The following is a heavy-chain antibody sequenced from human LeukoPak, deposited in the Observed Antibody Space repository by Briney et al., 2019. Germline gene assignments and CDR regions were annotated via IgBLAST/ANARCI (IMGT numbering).Heavy chain of an antibody. V-gene: IGHV3-30-3*01. CDR2: ISYDGSNN. Sequence: GGSLRPSCAASGFTFSSYAMHWVRQAPGKGLEWVAVISYDGSNNYYADSVKGRFSISRDSSKNTLYLHMNSLRAEDTAVYYCARESDLRYCSSTTCYFDYWGQGTLVTVSS. J-gene: IGHJ4*02. CDR1: GFTFSSYA. CDR3: ARESDLRYCSSTTCYFDY. D-gene: IGHD2-2*01.